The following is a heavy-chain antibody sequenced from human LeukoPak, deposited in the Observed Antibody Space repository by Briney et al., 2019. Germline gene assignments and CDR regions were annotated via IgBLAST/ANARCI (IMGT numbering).Heavy chain of an antibody. CDR3: ARGRMVSTNNHDSGSYYRVWFDP. V-gene: IGHV4-34*01. J-gene: IGHJ5*02. Sequence: SETLSLTCAVYGGSFSGYYWSWIRQPPGKGLEWIGEVNHGGSTKYNPSLKSRVNISVDTSKNQFSLKLSSVTAADTAVYYCARGRMVSTNNHDSGSYYRVWFDPWGQGTLSPSPQ. D-gene: IGHD3-10*01. CDR2: VNHGGST. CDR1: GGSFSGYY.